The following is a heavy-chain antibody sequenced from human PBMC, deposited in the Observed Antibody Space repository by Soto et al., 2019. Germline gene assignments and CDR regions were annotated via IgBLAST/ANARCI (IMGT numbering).Heavy chain of an antibody. J-gene: IGHJ5*02. CDR3: ARLVGPTHMIWFDP. CDR1: GGTFSSYA. CDR2: LIPIFGTA. D-gene: IGHD1-26*01. Sequence: EASVKVSCKASGGTFSSYAISWVRQAPGQGLEWMGGLIPIFGTANYAQKFQGRVTITADESTSTAYMELSSLRSEDTAVYYCARLVGPTHMIWFDPWGQGTLVTVSS. V-gene: IGHV1-69*13.